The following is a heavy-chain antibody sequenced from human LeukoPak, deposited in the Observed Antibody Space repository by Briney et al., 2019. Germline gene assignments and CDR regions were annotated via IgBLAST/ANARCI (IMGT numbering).Heavy chain of an antibody. CDR3: ARSREAQLPKERWFFDY. D-gene: IGHD1-1*01. Sequence: SETLSLTCAVHGGSFSGYYWSWIRQPPGKGLEWIGEINHSGSTNYNPSLKSRVTISVDTSKNQFSLKLSSVTAADTAVYYCARSREAQLPKERWFFDYWGQGTLVTVSS. CDR2: INHSGST. V-gene: IGHV4-34*01. J-gene: IGHJ4*02. CDR1: GGSFSGYY.